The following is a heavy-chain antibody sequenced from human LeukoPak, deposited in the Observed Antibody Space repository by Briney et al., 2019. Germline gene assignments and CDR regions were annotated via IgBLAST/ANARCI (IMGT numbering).Heavy chain of an antibody. Sequence: SVKVSCKASGGTFSSYAISWVRQAPGQGLEWMGRIIPIFGTANYAQKFQGRVTITTDESTSTAYMELSSLRSEDTAVYYCAGNYYCSGSYYATYYYYYYYMDVWGKGTTVTVSS. CDR2: IIPIFGTA. D-gene: IGHD3-10*01. CDR1: GGTFSSYA. CDR3: AGNYYCSGSYYATYYYYYYYMDV. V-gene: IGHV1-69*05. J-gene: IGHJ6*03.